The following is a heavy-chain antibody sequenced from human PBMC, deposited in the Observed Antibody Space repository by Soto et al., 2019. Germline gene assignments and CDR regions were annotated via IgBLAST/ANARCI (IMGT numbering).Heavy chain of an antibody. CDR3: ARPNDISAYYLFDY. Sequence: QVPLVQSGAEVKKPGSSVKVSCKASGGTFNSFAISWVRQVPGQGLEWMGGITPFFGSTKYAQRFQGRVTITADESMSTAYMELSSLRPEDTAVYYCARPNDISAYYLFDYWGQGTLVTVSS. CDR2: ITPFFGST. CDR1: GGTFNSFA. D-gene: IGHD3-22*01. J-gene: IGHJ4*02. V-gene: IGHV1-69*01.